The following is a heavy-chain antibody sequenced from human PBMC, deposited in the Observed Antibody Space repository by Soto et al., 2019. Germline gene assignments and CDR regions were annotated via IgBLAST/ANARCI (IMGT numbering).Heavy chain of an antibody. J-gene: IGHJ5*02. D-gene: IGHD3-3*01. CDR1: GGSIGGGDDY. CDR2: IYYSGST. V-gene: IGHV4-30-4*01. CDR3: ARWWSGSRQGFDP. Sequence: SETLSLTCSVSGGSIGGGDDYWSWIRQPPGKGLEWIGYIYYSGSTYYNPSLKSRVTISVDTSKDQFSLKLSSVTAADTAVYYCARWWSGSRQGFDPWGQGTLVTVSS.